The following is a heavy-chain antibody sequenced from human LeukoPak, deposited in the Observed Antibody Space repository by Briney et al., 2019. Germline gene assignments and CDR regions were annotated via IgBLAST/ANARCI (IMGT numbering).Heavy chain of an antibody. CDR1: GGSFSGYY. V-gene: IGHV4-34*01. J-gene: IGHJ4*02. CDR2: INHSGST. Sequence: ETLSLTCAAYGGSFSGYYWSWIRQPPGKGLEWIGEINHSGSTNYNPSLKSRVTISVDTSKNQFSLKLSSVTAADTAVYYCARAAYSSSHYFDYWGQGTLVTVSS. D-gene: IGHD6-13*01. CDR3: ARAAYSSSHYFDY.